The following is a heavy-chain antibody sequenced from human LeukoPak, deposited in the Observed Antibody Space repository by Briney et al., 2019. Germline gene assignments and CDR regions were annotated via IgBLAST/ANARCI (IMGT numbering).Heavy chain of an antibody. CDR3: ARGPGYEILTGSSNHYYMDV. J-gene: IGHJ6*03. CDR1: GESFSGYY. V-gene: IGHV4-34*01. D-gene: IGHD3-9*01. Sequence: SETLSLTCVVYGESFSGYYWGWIRQPPGKGLEWIGEINHSGSTHYNPSLKSRVIISVDTSKRQFFLKLRSVTAADTAVYYCARGPGYEILTGSSNHYYMDVWGKGTTVTVSS. CDR2: INHSGST.